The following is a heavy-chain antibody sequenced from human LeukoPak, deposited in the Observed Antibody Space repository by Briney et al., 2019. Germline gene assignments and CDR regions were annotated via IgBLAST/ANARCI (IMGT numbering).Heavy chain of an antibody. CDR3: AKSGGPRTGYYGNYFDS. D-gene: IGHD3/OR15-3a*01. CDR2: TNDSGGST. Sequence: GGSLRLSCAASGFTFSSYAMIWVRQAPGKGLEWVSGTNDSGGSTYYADSVKGRFTISRDNSKNTLYLQMNNLITEDTAVYYCAKSGGPRTGYYGNYFDSWGQGTLVTVSS. CDR1: GFTFSSYA. J-gene: IGHJ4*02. V-gene: IGHV3-23*01.